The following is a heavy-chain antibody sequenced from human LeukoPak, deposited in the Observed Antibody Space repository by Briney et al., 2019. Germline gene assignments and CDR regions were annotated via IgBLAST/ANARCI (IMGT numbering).Heavy chain of an antibody. V-gene: IGHV3-23*01. CDR3: AKDHMSSPVTYGYSFDS. CDR2: ISGSGVST. Sequence: GGSLRLSCAASGFTFSGSAMHWVRQAPGKGLEWVAAISGSGVSTRDADSVKGRFTISRDNSKNTLYLQMSSLRAEDTAVYYCAKDHMSSPVTYGYSFDSWGQGTLVTVSS. J-gene: IGHJ4*02. CDR1: GFTFSGSA. D-gene: IGHD5-18*01.